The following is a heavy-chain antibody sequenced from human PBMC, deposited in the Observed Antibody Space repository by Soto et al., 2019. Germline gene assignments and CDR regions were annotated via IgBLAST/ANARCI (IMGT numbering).Heavy chain of an antibody. CDR2: INHSGST. J-gene: IGHJ6*02. CDR1: GGSFSGYY. CDR3: ARGRRIRYYGMDV. Sequence: QVQLQQWGAGLLKPSETLSLTCAVYGGSFSGYYWSWIRQPPGKGLEWIGEINHSGSTNYNPSLKGRVTISVDTSKNQFSLKLSSVTAADTAVYYCARGRRIRYYGMDVWGQGTTVTVSS. D-gene: IGHD1-20*01. V-gene: IGHV4-34*01.